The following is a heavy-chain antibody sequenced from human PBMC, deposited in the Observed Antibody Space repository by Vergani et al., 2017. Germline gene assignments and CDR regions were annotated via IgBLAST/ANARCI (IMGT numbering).Heavy chain of an antibody. D-gene: IGHD6-19*01. CDR3: TTDRPYSSGCFDY. CDR2: IYYSGST. Sequence: QLQLQESGPGLVKPSETLSLTCTVSGGSISSSSYYWGWIRQPPGKGLEGIGSIYYSGSTYYNPSLKSRVTISVDTSKNQFSLRLNAVTAADTAVYYCTTDRPYSSGCFDYWGQGTLVTVSS. CDR1: GGSISSSSYY. V-gene: IGHV4-39*07. J-gene: IGHJ4*02.